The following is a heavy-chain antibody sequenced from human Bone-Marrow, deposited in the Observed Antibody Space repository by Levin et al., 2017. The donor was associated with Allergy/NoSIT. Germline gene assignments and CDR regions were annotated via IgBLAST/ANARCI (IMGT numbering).Heavy chain of an antibody. J-gene: IGHJ4*03. D-gene: IGHD3-22*01. CDR1: GFSLSSYA. CDR2: ISYVGNND. V-gene: IGHV3-30-3*01. CDR3: ARDDRDSIGYYPDE. Sequence: RAGGSLRLSCAASGFSLSSYAMHWVRQAPGKGLDWVSVISYVGNNDYYADSVKGRFTVSRDNSKNTLYLQMNSLRAEDTAVYYCARDDRDSIGYYPDEWGQGTLVTVSS.